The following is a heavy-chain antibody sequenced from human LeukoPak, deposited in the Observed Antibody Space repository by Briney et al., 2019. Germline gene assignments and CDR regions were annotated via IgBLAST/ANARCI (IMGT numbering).Heavy chain of an antibody. CDR2: IKQDGSEK. J-gene: IGHJ6*03. D-gene: IGHD5-12*01. CDR1: GFTFSRYW. V-gene: IGHV3-7*01. CDR3: ARDYSDYDLGYYYYMDV. Sequence: GGSLRLSCAASGFTFSRYWMSWVRQAPGKGLEWVANIKQDGSEKYYVDSVKGRFTISRDNAKNSLYLQMNSLRAEDTAVHYCARDYSDYDLGYYYYMDVWGKGTTVTVSS.